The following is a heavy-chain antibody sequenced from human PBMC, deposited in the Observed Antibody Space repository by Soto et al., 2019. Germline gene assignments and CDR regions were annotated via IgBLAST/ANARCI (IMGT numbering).Heavy chain of an antibody. CDR1: GFTFRDYS. V-gene: IGHV3-21*01. D-gene: IGHD2-15*01. Sequence: GGSLRLSCAASGFTFRDYSMNWVRQAPGKGLEWVSSIISAGSFKYYADSVKGRFTISRDNSKNTLYLQMNSLRAEDTAVYYCAREGGYCSGGSCYVSYWGQGTLVTVSS. J-gene: IGHJ4*02. CDR3: AREGGYCSGGSCYVSY. CDR2: IISAGSFK.